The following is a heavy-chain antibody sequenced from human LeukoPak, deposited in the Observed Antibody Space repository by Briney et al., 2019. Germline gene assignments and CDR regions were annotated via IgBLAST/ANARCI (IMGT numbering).Heavy chain of an antibody. CDR2: LHFSSTT. D-gene: IGHD5-24*01. Sequence: KPAETLTLTCTVSDDSISTNNYYWSWIRQPPGKGLEWVGTLHFSSTTCYSLSFDSRVSISVDTSKNQFSLMLKSVTATDTAVYSCTRGGEVYKLGNFWGQGTLVTVSS. CDR1: DDSISTNNYY. J-gene: IGHJ4*02. V-gene: IGHV4-39*01. CDR3: TRGGEVYKLGNF.